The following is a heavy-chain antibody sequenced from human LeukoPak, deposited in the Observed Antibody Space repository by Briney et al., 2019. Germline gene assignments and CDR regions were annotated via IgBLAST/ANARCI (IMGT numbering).Heavy chain of an antibody. V-gene: IGHV4-38-2*01. D-gene: IGHD1-26*01. CDR3: ARGYIGNSGRYYYYYMDV. CDR2: ISRSGST. J-gene: IGHJ6*03. CDR1: DYSISSGYH. Sequence: PSETLSLTCAVSDYSISSGYHWGWIRQPPEEGLEWIGSISRSGSTYYSPSLKGRVTMSVDSSKNEFSLNLSSVTAADTAVYYCARGYIGNSGRYYYYYMDVWGKGTTVTVSS.